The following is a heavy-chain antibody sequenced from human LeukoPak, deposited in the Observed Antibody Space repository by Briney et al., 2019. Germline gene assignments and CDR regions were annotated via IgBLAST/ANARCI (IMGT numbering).Heavy chain of an antibody. CDR1: GFTFSNYG. CDR2: ISYDGNSE. Sequence: GGSLRLSCAVSGFTFSNYGMHWVRQAPGKGLEWVAFISYDGNSEFYADSVKGRFTISRDNSGNTVSLQMNSLSSEDTAVYFCARESYDFDLRGQGTMVTVSS. V-gene: IGHV3-30*03. CDR3: ARESYDFDL. J-gene: IGHJ3*01.